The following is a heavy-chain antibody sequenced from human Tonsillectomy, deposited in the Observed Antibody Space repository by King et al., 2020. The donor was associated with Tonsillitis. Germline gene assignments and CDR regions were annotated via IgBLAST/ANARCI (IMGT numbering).Heavy chain of an antibody. V-gene: IGHV4-30-4*01. J-gene: IGHJ4*02. CDR1: GGSITSGDYY. D-gene: IGHD3/OR15-3a*01. CDR2: IYFTGST. CDR3: ARETVDFYYFDY. Sequence: VQLQESGPGLVKPSQTLSLTCTVSGGSITSGDYYWSWVRQPPGKGLEWIGYIYFTGSTYYSPSFKSRLTISVDTSKNQFSLKLSSVTAADTAVYYCARETVDFYYFDYWGQGTLVTVSS.